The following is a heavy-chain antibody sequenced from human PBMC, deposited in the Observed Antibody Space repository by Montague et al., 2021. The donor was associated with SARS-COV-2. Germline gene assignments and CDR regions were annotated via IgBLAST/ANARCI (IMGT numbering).Heavy chain of an antibody. D-gene: IGHD5-18*01. V-gene: IGHV4-39*01. J-gene: IGHJ3*01. CDR1: GGSINSTTYY. Sequence: SETLSLTCTVSGGSINSTTYYWAWIRQPPGKGLEWIGGVYYTGSNYYNPSLQSRGTMSVDTSKKQFSLKLSSVTAADTGVYYCARHLPTGYTFGRVAFDLWGQGTMVTVSS. CDR3: ARHLPTGYTFGRVAFDL. CDR2: VYYTGSN.